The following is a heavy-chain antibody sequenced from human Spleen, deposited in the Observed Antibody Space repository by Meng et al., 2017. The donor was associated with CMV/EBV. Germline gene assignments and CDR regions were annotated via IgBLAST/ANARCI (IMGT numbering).Heavy chain of an antibody. D-gene: IGHD1-20*01. J-gene: IGHJ5*02. CDR2: IAFSGAPI. Sequence: GESLKISCAASGFTFSSYELNWVRQAPGKGLEWLAYIAFSGAPIYYADSVKGRFTISRDNAKNSLYLQMNSLRAEDTAVYYCARGITGTIGWFDPWGQGTLVTVSS. CDR3: ARGITGTIGWFDP. V-gene: IGHV3-48*03. CDR1: GFTFSSYE.